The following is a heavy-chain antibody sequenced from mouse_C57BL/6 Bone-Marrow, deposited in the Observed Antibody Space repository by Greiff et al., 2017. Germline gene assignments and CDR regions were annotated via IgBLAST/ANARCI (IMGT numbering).Heavy chain of an antibody. V-gene: IGHV7-3*01. D-gene: IGHD4-1*01. Sequence: EVQLVESGGGLVQPGGSLSLSCAASGFTFTDYYMSWVRQPPGKALEWLGFIRNKANGYTTEYSASVKGRFTISRDNSQSILYLQMNALSAEDSATYSCARYSGKTTRYAMDYWGQGTSVTVSS. CDR2: IRNKANGYTT. CDR1: GFTFTDYY. CDR3: ARYSGKTTRYAMDY. J-gene: IGHJ4*01.